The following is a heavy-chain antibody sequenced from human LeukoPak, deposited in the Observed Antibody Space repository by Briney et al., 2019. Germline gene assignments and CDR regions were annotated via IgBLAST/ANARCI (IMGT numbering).Heavy chain of an antibody. V-gene: IGHV3-30-3*01. CDR1: GFTFSSFP. D-gene: IGHD3-22*01. CDR3: ARATVVVTINWFDP. Sequence: SGGSLRLSCAASGFTFSSFPMHWVRQAPGKGLEWVAVISYDGSNKYYADSVKGRFTISRDNSKNTLYLQMNSLRTEDTAVYYCARATVVVTINWFDPWGQGTLVTVSS. J-gene: IGHJ5*02. CDR2: ISYDGSNK.